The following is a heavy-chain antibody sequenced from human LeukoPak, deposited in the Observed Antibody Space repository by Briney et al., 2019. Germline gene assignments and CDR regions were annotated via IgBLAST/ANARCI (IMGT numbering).Heavy chain of an antibody. V-gene: IGHV4-34*09. Sequence: SETLSLTCAVYGGSFSGYYWSWIRQPPGKGLEWIGEINHSGSTNYNPSLKSRVTISVDTSKNQFSLKLSSVTAADTAVYYCARVLSGGVDYWGQGTLVTVSS. CDR2: INHSGST. J-gene: IGHJ4*02. D-gene: IGHD6-25*01. CDR3: ARVLSGGVDY. CDR1: GGSFSGYY.